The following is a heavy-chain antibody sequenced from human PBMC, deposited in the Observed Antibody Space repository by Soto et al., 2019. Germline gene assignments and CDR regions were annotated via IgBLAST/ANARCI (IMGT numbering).Heavy chain of an antibody. CDR2: ISSSSSYI. Sequence: GGSLRLSCAASGFTFSSYSMNWVRQAPGKGLEWVSSISSSSSYIYYADSVKGRFTISRDNAKNSLYLQMNSLRAEDKAVYYCASHPRDSSGYWYYFDYWGQGTLVTVSS. D-gene: IGHD3-22*01. J-gene: IGHJ4*02. CDR1: GFTFSSYS. CDR3: ASHPRDSSGYWYYFDY. V-gene: IGHV3-21*01.